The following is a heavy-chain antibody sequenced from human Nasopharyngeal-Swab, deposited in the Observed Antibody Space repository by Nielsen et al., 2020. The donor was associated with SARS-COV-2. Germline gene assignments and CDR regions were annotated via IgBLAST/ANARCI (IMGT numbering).Heavy chain of an antibody. J-gene: IGHJ6*02. Sequence: GGSLRLSCAASGFTFSSYAMNWVRQAPGKGLQWVSAISGAGGATHYADSVRGRFTISRDNAKNSLYVQMNSLRAEDTAVYYCARGCVLTGPSCYYYGMDVWGQGTTVTVSS. CDR2: ISGAGGAT. V-gene: IGHV3-23*01. D-gene: IGHD3-9*01. CDR3: ARGCVLTGPSCYYYGMDV. CDR1: GFTFSSYA.